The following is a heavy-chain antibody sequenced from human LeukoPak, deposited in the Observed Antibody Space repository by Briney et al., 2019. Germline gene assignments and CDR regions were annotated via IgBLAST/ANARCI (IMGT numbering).Heavy chain of an antibody. V-gene: IGHV3-21*01. D-gene: IGHD1-1*01. Sequence: GGSLRLSCAASGFTFSSYTMYWVRQAPGKGLEWVSSISSSSSYISYADSLKGRFTISRDNAKNSLYLQMNSLRAEDTAVYYCARTSGTTIHFDYWVQGTLVTVTS. CDR2: ISSSSSYI. J-gene: IGHJ4*02. CDR1: GFTFSSYT. CDR3: ARTSGTTIHFDY.